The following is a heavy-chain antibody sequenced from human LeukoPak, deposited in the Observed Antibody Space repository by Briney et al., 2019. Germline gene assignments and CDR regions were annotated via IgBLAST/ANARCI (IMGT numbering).Heavy chain of an antibody. J-gene: IGHJ4*02. Sequence: ASVKVSFKVSGFTLTQLAIHWVRQAPGKGFEWMGGFDPEDGETIYAQKFQGRVTMTEDTSSDTAFMELSSLTSEDTAVYYCAPDGGTYFYYWGQGTLVTVSS. D-gene: IGHD1-26*01. CDR3: APDGGTYFYY. CDR2: FDPEDGET. V-gene: IGHV1-24*01. CDR1: GFTLTQLA.